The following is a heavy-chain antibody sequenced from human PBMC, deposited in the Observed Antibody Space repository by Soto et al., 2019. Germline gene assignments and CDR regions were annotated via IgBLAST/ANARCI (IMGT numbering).Heavy chain of an antibody. CDR1: GGSISSSSYY. CDR2: IYYSGST. D-gene: IGHD3-10*01. CDR3: ARHVGRRFEVRGIQNWFDP. J-gene: IGHJ5*02. Sequence: PSETLSLTCTVSGGSISSSSYYWGWIRQPPGKGLEWIGSIYYSGSTYYNPSLKSRVTISVDTSKNQFSLKLSSVTAADTAVYYCARHVGRRFEVRGIQNWFDPWGQGTLVTVSS. V-gene: IGHV4-39*01.